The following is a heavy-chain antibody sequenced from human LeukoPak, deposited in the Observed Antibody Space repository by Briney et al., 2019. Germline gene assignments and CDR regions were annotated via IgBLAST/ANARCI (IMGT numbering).Heavy chain of an antibody. CDR2: ISGGGGTT. V-gene: IGHV3-23*01. CDR3: ARDPNGDYIGAFEI. J-gene: IGHJ3*02. D-gene: IGHD4-17*01. CDR1: GFTFSSYA. Sequence: PGGSLRLSCAASGFTFSSYAMMWLRRAPGKGLEWVSAISGGGGTTLYADSVKGRFTISRDNSKNTLYLQMSSLRAEDTAVYYCARDPNGDYIGAFEIWGQGTMVTVSS.